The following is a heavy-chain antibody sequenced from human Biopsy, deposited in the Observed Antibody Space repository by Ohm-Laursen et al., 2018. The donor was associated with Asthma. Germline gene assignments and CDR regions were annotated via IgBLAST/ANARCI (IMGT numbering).Heavy chain of an antibody. J-gene: IGHJ6*02. D-gene: IGHD3-10*01. V-gene: IGHV1-18*01. CDR1: GYTFNSVG. Sequence: ASVKVSCKTSGYTFNSVGITWVRQAPGQGLEWMGWISVYNGNTKVAQKLQDRVTMITDTSTSTAYMELRSLRSEDTAVYFCARAVDYSHYYGIDVWGQGTTVPVS. CDR3: ARAVDYSHYYGIDV. CDR2: ISVYNGNT.